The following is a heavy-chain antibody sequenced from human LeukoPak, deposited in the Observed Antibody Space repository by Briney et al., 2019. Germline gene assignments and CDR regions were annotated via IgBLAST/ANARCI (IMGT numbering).Heavy chain of an antibody. Sequence: SQTLSLTCTVSGGSISSGSYYWNWIRQPAGKGLEWIGRIYPSRSTNYNPSLKSRVTISVDTSKNQFSLKLSSVTAADTAVYYCARAGPYDSSGYYYKYYYYMDVWGKGTTVTISS. J-gene: IGHJ6*03. CDR2: IYPSRST. V-gene: IGHV4-61*02. CDR3: ARAGPYDSSGYYYKYYYYMDV. CDR1: GGSISSGSYY. D-gene: IGHD3-22*01.